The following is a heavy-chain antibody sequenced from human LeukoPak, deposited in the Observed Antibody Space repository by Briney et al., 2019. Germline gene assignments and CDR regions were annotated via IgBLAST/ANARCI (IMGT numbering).Heavy chain of an antibody. V-gene: IGHV4-59*08. CDR1: CGSISNYY. Sequence: SETLSLTCTVSCGSISNYYWSWLRQPPGQGLQWIAYIYYSGSTSYNPSLKTRVTISVDTSKNQFSLKLRSVTPEDAAVYYCARHLDGGNYPLEFWGQGTLVTVSS. D-gene: IGHD3-16*02. CDR2: IYYSGST. J-gene: IGHJ4*02. CDR3: ARHLDGGNYPLEF.